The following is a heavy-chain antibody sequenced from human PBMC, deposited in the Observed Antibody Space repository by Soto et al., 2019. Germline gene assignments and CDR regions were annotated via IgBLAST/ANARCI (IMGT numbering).Heavy chain of an antibody. CDR3: ARIQGFTVVTPIDH. CDR2: IIPIFGTA. D-gene: IGHD2-21*02. Sequence: QVQLVQSGAEVKKPGSSVKVSCKASGGTFSSYAITWVRQAPGQGLEWMGGIIPIFGTANYAQKFKGRVTITEEESTSTAYMELSSLRSEDTAVYYCARIQGFTVVTPIDHWGQGTLVTVSS. CDR1: GGTFSSYA. J-gene: IGHJ4*02. V-gene: IGHV1-69*12.